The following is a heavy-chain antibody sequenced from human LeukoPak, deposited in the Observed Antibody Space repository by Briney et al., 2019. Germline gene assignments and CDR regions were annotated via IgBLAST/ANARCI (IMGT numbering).Heavy chain of an antibody. Sequence: SETLSLTCAVYGGSFSGYYWSWIRQPPGKGLEWIGEINHSGSTNYNPSLKSRVTISVDTSKNQFSLKLSSVTAADTAVYYCARYCSGGSCYGTNWFDPWGQETLVTVSS. CDR2: INHSGST. J-gene: IGHJ5*02. CDR1: GGSFSGYY. CDR3: ARYCSGGSCYGTNWFDP. D-gene: IGHD2-15*01. V-gene: IGHV4-34*01.